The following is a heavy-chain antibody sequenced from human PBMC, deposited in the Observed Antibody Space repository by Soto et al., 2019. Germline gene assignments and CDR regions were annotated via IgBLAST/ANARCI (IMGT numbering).Heavy chain of an antibody. Sequence: GGSLRLSCAASGFTFSSYEMNWVSQAPGKGLEWVSYISSSGSTIYYADSVKGRFTISRDNAKNSLYLQMNSLRAEDTAVYYCASIFSGYDSHYYYGMDVWGQGTTVTVSS. CDR2: ISSSGSTI. D-gene: IGHD5-12*01. CDR1: GFTFSSYE. CDR3: ASIFSGYDSHYYYGMDV. V-gene: IGHV3-48*03. J-gene: IGHJ6*02.